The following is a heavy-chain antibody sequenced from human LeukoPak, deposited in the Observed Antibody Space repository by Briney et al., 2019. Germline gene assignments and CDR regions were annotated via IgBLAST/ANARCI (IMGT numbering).Heavy chain of an antibody. D-gene: IGHD3-16*01. V-gene: IGHV3-23*01. Sequence: GGSLRLSCAASGFTFSSYAMSWVRQAPGKGLEWVSTMSTNGVATYYADSVKGRFTISRDNSKNTLYLQMNSLRADDSAVYYCAKSLRGTRSYYYYYMDVWGKGTTVTVSS. CDR1: GFTFSSYA. J-gene: IGHJ6*03. CDR2: MSTNGVAT. CDR3: AKSLRGTRSYYYYYMDV.